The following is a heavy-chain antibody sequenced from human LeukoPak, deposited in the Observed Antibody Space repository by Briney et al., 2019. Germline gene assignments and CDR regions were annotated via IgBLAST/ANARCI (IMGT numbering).Heavy chain of an antibody. CDR2: ICRNSGGI. J-gene: IGHJ3*01. CDR1: GFTFDDFA. CDR3: GRDTVAGDAFYV. V-gene: IGHV3-9*01. D-gene: IGHD6-19*01. Sequence: PGGSLRLSCAASGFTFDDFAMNWVRQAPGKGLEWVSGICRNSGGIGYVDSVKGRFTISRDNAKNSLSLQMNSLRAEDTAMYYCGRDTVAGDAFYVWGQGTMVTV.